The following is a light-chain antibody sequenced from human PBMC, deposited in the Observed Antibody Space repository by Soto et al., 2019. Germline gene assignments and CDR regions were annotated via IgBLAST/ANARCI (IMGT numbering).Light chain of an antibody. Sequence: QSVLTQSPSASGTPGQRVTISCSGSSSNIGSNYVYWYQQLPGTAPTLLIYRNIQRPSGVPARFSGSKSGSSASLAISGLRSEDEADYYCAGWDDSLRSVVFGGGTKLTVL. J-gene: IGLJ2*01. CDR3: AGWDDSLRSVV. V-gene: IGLV1-47*01. CDR2: RNI. CDR1: SSNIGSNY.